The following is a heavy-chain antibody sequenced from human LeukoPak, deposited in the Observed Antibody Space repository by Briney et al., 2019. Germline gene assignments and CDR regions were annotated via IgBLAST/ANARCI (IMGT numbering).Heavy chain of an antibody. CDR1: GYTFTGYY. V-gene: IGHV1-2*02. J-gene: IGHJ4*02. Sequence: ASVKVSCKASGYTFTGYYMHWVRQAPGQGLEWMGWINPNSGGTNYAQKSQGRVTMTRDTSISTAYMELSRLRSDDTAVYYCAILGAKIVVPPLFDYWGQGTLVTVSS. CDR2: INPNSGGT. D-gene: IGHD3-22*01. CDR3: AILGAKIVVPPLFDY.